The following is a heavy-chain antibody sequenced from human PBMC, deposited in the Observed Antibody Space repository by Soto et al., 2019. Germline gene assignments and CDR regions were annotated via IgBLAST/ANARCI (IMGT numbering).Heavy chain of an antibody. D-gene: IGHD1-26*01. CDR2: IYYSGGT. J-gene: IGHJ4*02. CDR1: GGCISSYY. Sequence: SETLSLTCTVSGGCISSYYWSWFRQSPGKRLEWIGYIYYSGGTNYNPSLQSRVTISLDTSKNQFSLKLSSVTAADTAVYYCDRSPKIWSYSWGGQGTLVTVSS. CDR3: DRSPKIWSYSW. V-gene: IGHV4-59*08.